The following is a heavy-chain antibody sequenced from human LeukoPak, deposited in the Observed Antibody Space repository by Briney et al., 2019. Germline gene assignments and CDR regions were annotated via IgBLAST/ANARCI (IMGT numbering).Heavy chain of an antibody. CDR1: GFTFSRYG. Sequence: GGSLRLSCAASGFTFSRYGMHWVRQAPGKGLEWVAVIWYDGSNKYYADSVKGRFTISRDNSKNTLYLQMNSLRAEDTAVYYCARDLLGYCSSTSCYLGYWGQGTLVTVSS. CDR3: ARDLLGYCSSTSCYLGY. CDR2: IWYDGSNK. J-gene: IGHJ4*02. V-gene: IGHV3-33*01. D-gene: IGHD2-2*01.